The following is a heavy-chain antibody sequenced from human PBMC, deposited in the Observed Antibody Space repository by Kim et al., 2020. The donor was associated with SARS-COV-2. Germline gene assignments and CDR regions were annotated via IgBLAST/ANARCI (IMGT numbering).Heavy chain of an antibody. V-gene: IGHV3-21*01. Sequence: ADSVKGRFTSSRDNAKNSLYLQMNSLRAEDTAVYYCARDQYSWGWYSLDYWGQGTLVTVSS. D-gene: IGHD6-19*01. CDR3: ARDQYSWGWYSLDY. J-gene: IGHJ4*02.